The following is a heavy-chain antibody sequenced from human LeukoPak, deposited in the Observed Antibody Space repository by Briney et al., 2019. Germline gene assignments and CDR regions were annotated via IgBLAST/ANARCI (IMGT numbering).Heavy chain of an antibody. CDR2: IITDGSSLDGSST. Sequence: GGSLRLSCAASGFSFSSYWMHWVRQAPGKGLVWVSRIITDGSSLDGSSTSYADSVKGRFTISRDNAKNTLYLQMDSLRAEDTAVYYCARDLDYDSSGYHLYWFFDLWGRGTLVTVSS. CDR1: GFSFSSYW. CDR3: ARDLDYDSSGYHLYWFFDL. V-gene: IGHV3-74*01. J-gene: IGHJ2*01. D-gene: IGHD3-22*01.